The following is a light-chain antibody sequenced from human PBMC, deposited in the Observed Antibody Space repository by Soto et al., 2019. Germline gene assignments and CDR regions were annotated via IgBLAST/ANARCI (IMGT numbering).Light chain of an antibody. CDR1: QSVSSNY. Sequence: ETVLTQSPGTLSLSPGERATLSCRASQSVSSNYLGWYQQKPGQAPRLLMDGASSRATGIPDRFSGSGSGTDFTLTISRLEPEDFAVYYCQQAKSFPWTFGQGTKVEIK. J-gene: IGKJ1*01. CDR3: QQAKSFPWT. V-gene: IGKV3-20*01. CDR2: GAS.